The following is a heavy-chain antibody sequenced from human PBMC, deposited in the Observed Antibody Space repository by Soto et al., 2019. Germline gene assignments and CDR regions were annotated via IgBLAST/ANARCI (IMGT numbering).Heavy chain of an antibody. V-gene: IGHV4-31*03. J-gene: IGHJ4*02. Sequence: SETLSLTCTVSGVSISSGGYYWSWIRQHPGKGLEWIGYIYYSGSTYSNPALKSRVTISVDTSKNQFSLKLSSVTAADTAVYYCACERPASSPGGAYFDTLGEGTVVTVCS. CDR2: IYYSGST. CDR3: ACERPASSPGGAYFDT. D-gene: IGHD2-15*01. CDR1: GVSISSGGYY.